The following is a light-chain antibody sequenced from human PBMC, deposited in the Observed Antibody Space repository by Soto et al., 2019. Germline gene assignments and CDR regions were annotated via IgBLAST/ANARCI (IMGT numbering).Light chain of an antibody. V-gene: IGLV1-40*01. CDR2: DYN. J-gene: IGLJ1*01. CDR1: SSNIGANYA. CDR3: QSYDSSLTGWV. Sequence: ALTQPPSVSGAPGHRVTISCAGSSSNIGANYAVHWYQQLPGTAPKLLIYDYNKRPSGVPDRLSGSKSGTSASLAITGLQAEDEADYYCQSYDSSLTGWVFGTGTKVTVL.